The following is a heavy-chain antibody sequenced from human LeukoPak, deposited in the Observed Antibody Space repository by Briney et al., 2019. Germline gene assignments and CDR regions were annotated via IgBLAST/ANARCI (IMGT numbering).Heavy chain of an antibody. D-gene: IGHD3-22*01. V-gene: IGHV3-9*01. CDR2: ISWNSGSI. CDR1: GFTFDDYA. CDR3: AKGHYYDSSGYYSY. J-gene: IGHJ4*02. Sequence: GRSLRLSCAASGFTFDDYAMHWVRQAPGKGLEWVSGISWNSGSIGYAGSVKGRFTISRDNAKNSLYLQMNSLRAEDTALYYCAKGHYYDSSGYYSYWGQGTLVTVSS.